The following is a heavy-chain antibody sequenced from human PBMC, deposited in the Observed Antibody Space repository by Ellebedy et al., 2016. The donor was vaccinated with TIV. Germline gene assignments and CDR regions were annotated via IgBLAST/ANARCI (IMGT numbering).Heavy chain of an antibody. CDR2: IYYSGST. J-gene: IGHJ3*02. CDR3: ASAYSSSSGKNAFDI. Sequence: MPSETLSLTCTVSGGSISSYYWSWIRQPPGKGLEWIGYIYYSGSTNYNPSLKSRVTISIDTSKNQFSLNLSSVTAADTAVYYCASAYSSSSGKNAFDIWGQGTMVTVSS. CDR1: GGSISSYY. D-gene: IGHD6-6*01. V-gene: IGHV4-59*01.